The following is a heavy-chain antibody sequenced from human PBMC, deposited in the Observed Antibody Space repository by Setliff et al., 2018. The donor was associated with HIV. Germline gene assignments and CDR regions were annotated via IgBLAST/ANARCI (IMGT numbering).Heavy chain of an antibody. V-gene: IGHV4-39*01. CDR2: VSQSGST. CDR1: GVSINRTDHY. Sequence: SETLSLTCSVSGVSINRTDHYWGWIRQSPGKRLEWIGSVSQSGSTYYNPSLKSRVTISLGTSRWQFSLTLNSVTAADTAVFYCARVPFTTGFDYWGQGILVTVSS. CDR3: ARVPFTTGFDY. D-gene: IGHD3-3*01. J-gene: IGHJ4*02.